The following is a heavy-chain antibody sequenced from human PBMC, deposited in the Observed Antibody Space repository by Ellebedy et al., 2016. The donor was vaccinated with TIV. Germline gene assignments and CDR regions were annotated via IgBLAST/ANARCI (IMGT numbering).Heavy chain of an antibody. Sequence: GSLRLSXAVYGGSFSGYYWSWIRQPPGKGLEWIGEINHSGSTNYNPSLKSRVTISVDTSKNQFSLKLSSVTAADTAVYYCARGKDIYCSSTSCSAYNWFNPWGQGTLVTVSS. V-gene: IGHV4-34*01. J-gene: IGHJ5*02. CDR1: GGSFSGYY. D-gene: IGHD2-2*01. CDR2: INHSGST. CDR3: ARGKDIYCSSTSCSAYNWFNP.